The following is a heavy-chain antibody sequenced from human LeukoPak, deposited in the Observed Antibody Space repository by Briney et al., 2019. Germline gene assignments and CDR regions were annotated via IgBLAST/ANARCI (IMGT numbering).Heavy chain of an antibody. CDR2: INPNSRTT. J-gene: IGHJ3*02. CDR1: GYTFTDYY. V-gene: IGHV1-2*06. CDR3: ARVFSTGGYYSYDAFDI. Sequence: ASVKVSCKASGYTFTDYYMHWVRQAPGQGLEWMGRINPNSRTTNYAQKFQDRVSMTRDTSISTASMELSRLTSDDTAVYYCARVFSTGGYYSYDAFDIWGQGTMVTVSS. D-gene: IGHD3-22*01.